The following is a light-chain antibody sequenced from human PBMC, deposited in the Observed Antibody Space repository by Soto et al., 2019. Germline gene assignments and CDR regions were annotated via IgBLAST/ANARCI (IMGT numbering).Light chain of an antibody. CDR2: GNT. CDR1: SSNIGSTYD. Sequence: QSVLTQPPSVSGAPGQRVTISCTGSSSNIGSTYDVQWYQQLPGTAPKLLIHGNTDRPSGVPDRFSGSKSGTSASLAITGLQADDGADYYCQSYDDSLSVHYVFGTGTKLTVL. CDR3: QSYDDSLSVHYV. J-gene: IGLJ1*01. V-gene: IGLV1-40*01.